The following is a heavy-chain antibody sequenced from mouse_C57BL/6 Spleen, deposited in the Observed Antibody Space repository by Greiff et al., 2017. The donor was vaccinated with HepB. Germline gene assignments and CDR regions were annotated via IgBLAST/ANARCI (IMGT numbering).Heavy chain of an antibody. D-gene: IGHD1-1*01. CDR3: ARHNYYGSSSDWYFDV. V-gene: IGHV5-12*01. Sequence: EVNVVESGGGLVQPGGSLKLSCAASGFTFSDYYMYWVRQTPEKRLEWVAYISNGGGSTYYPDTVKGRFTISRDNAKNTLYLQMSRLKSEDTAMYYCARHNYYGSSSDWYFDVWGTGTTVTVSS. J-gene: IGHJ1*03. CDR2: ISNGGGST. CDR1: GFTFSDYY.